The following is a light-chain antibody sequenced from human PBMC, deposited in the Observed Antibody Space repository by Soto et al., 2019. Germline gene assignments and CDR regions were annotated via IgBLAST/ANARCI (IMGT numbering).Light chain of an antibody. V-gene: IGKV1-27*01. J-gene: IGKJ3*01. CDR3: QYFGNSLFT. CDR1: LPISNY. Sequence: DIQMTQSPSSLSASVGDRVTITCRASLPISNYLAWYQQKPGKIPNLLIYAASSRAVGIPYKFSGSGSGTDFTLTISRLEPEDFAVYYCQYFGNSLFTFGPGTRVDIK. CDR2: AAS.